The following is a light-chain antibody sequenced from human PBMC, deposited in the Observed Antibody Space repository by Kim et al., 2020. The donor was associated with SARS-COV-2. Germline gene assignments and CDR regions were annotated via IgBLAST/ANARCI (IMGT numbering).Light chain of an antibody. CDR3: SSYTSSSTFVV. CDR1: SSDVGGYNY. Sequence: QSASVSGSPGQSITISCTGTSSDVGGYNYVSWYQQHPGNAPKLMIYDVSKRPSGVSNRFSGSKSGNTASLTISGLQAEDEADYYCSSYTSSSTFVVFGGGTQLTVL. CDR2: DVS. J-gene: IGLJ2*01. V-gene: IGLV2-14*01.